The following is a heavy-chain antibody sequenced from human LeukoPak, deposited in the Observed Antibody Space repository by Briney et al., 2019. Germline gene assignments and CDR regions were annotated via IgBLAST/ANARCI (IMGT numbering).Heavy chain of an antibody. CDR3: AKWGYYGSGSYSPYYYYYYGMDV. CDR2: ISGSGGST. CDR1: GFAFSSYA. J-gene: IGHJ6*02. Sequence: GGSLRLSCAASGFAFSSYAMSWVRQAPGKGLEWVSAISGSGGSTYYADSVKGRFTISRDNSKNTLYLQMNSLRAEDTAVYYCAKWGYYGSGSYSPYYYYYYGMDVWGQGTTVTVSS. V-gene: IGHV3-23*01. D-gene: IGHD3-10*01.